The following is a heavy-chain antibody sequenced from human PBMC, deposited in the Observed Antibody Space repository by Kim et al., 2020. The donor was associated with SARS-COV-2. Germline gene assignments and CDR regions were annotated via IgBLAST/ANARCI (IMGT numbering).Heavy chain of an antibody. CDR1: GFTFSSYS. J-gene: IGHJ6*02. Sequence: GGSLRLSCAASGFTFSSYSMNWVRQAPGKGLEWVSYISSSSSTIYYADSVKGRFTISRDNAKNSLYLQMNSLRDEDTAVYYCARDPSQVWKWELPGYYYYGMDVWGQGTTVTVSS. D-gene: IGHD1-26*01. CDR3: ARDPSQVWKWELPGYYYYGMDV. V-gene: IGHV3-48*02. CDR2: ISSSSSTI.